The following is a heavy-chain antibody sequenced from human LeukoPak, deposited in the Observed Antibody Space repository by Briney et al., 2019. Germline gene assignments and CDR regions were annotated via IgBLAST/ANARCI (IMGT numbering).Heavy chain of an antibody. Sequence: SETLPLTCTVSGGSISSYYWSWIRQPPGKGLEWIGYIHYSGTTNYNPSPKSRVTISVDTSKNQFSLKLSSVTAADTAVYYCARRGWFGTGAWGQGTLVTVSS. J-gene: IGHJ5*02. CDR3: ARRGWFGTGA. CDR1: GGSISSYY. CDR2: IHYSGTT. V-gene: IGHV4-59*12. D-gene: IGHD3-16*01.